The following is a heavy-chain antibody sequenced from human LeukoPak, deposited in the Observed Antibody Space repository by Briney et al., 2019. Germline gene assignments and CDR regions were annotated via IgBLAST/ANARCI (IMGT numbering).Heavy chain of an antibody. D-gene: IGHD1-7*01. CDR1: GFTFSSYS. CDR3: ARDSPLYNWNSQEDDAFDI. CDR2: ISSSSSTI. V-gene: IGHV3-48*01. Sequence: GGSLRLSCAASGFTFSSYSMNWVRQAPGKGLEWVSYISSSSSTIYYADSVKGRFTISRDNAKNSLYLQMNSLRAEDTAVYYCARDSPLYNWNSQEDDAFDIWGQGTMVTVSS. J-gene: IGHJ3*02.